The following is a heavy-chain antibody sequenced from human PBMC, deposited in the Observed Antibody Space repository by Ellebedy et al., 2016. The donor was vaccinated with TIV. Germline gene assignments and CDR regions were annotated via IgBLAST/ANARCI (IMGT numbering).Heavy chain of an antibody. CDR2: INSDGSIT. J-gene: IGHJ4*02. CDR3: ARGLVVVPAAMRY. D-gene: IGHD2-2*01. CDR1: GFTFISYW. V-gene: IGHV3-74*01. Sequence: GGSLRLXCAASGFTFISYWMHWVRQAPGKGLVWVSRINSDGSITNYADSVKGRFTISRDNAKYTLYLQMNSLRAEDTAVYYCARGLVVVPAAMRYWGQGTLVTVSS.